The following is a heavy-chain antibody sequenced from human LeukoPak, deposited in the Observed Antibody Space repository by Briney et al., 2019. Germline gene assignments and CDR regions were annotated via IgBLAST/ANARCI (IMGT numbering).Heavy chain of an antibody. V-gene: IGHV4-34*01. J-gene: IGHJ5*02. Sequence: SETLSLTCAVYGGSFSGYYWSWIRQPPGKGLEWIGEINHSGSTNYNPSLKSRVTISVDTSKNQFSLKLSSVTAADAAVYYCARHVPIMWGSGSYYTYNWFDPWGQGTLVTVSP. CDR3: ARHVPIMWGSGSYYTYNWFDP. CDR2: INHSGST. D-gene: IGHD3-10*01. CDR1: GGSFSGYY.